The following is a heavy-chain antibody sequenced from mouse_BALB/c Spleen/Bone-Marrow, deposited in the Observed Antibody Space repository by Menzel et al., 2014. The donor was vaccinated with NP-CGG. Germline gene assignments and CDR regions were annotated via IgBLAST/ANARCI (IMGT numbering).Heavy chain of an antibody. D-gene: IGHD2-4*01. CDR3: AIYYDYGY. Sequence: QVQLKESGAELVKPGASVKLSCKASGYTFTSYWMHWVKQRPGQGLEWIGEINPSNGRTNYNEKFKSKATLTVDKSSSTAYMQLSSLTSEDSAVYYCAIYYDYGYWGQGTLVTVSA. V-gene: IGHV1S81*02. J-gene: IGHJ3*01. CDR2: INPSNGRT. CDR1: GYTFTSYW.